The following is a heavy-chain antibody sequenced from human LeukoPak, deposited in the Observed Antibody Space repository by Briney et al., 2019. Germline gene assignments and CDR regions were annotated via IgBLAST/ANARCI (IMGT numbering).Heavy chain of an antibody. CDR3: ARVGDTSGYYQHFDY. Sequence: SETLSLTCSVSGHSISTDYYWGWIRQAPGKGLEWIGIINHRGSTNYNPSLKSRVTISPDTSKNQFSLNLSSVTAADTAVYYCARVGDTSGYYQHFDYWGQGTLVTVSS. CDR2: INHRGST. J-gene: IGHJ4*01. V-gene: IGHV4-38-2*02. D-gene: IGHD3-22*01. CDR1: GHSISTDYY.